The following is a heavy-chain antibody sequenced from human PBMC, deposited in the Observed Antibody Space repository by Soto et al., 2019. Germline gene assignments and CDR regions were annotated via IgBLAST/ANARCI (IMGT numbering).Heavy chain of an antibody. Sequence: ELQLLESGGGLVQHGGSLRVSCAASGFTVSIYAMSWVRQAPGKGLEWVSGISASGGSTVSADSVKGRFTISRDNSKNTLYLQMNRLRVEDTAVYYCAKDRIDYYYGMDVWGQGATVTVSS. D-gene: IGHD1-26*01. CDR3: AKDRIDYYYGMDV. V-gene: IGHV3-23*01. CDR2: ISASGGST. J-gene: IGHJ6*02. CDR1: GFTVSIYA.